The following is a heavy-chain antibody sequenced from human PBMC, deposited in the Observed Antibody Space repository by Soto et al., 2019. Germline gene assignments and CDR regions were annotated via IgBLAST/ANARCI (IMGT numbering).Heavy chain of an antibody. J-gene: IGHJ4*02. CDR2: ISGSGGSK. Sequence: GGSLRLSCAASGFTFSSYAMSWVRQAPGKGLEWVSAISGSGGSKYYADSVKGRFTISRDNSKNTLYLQMNSLRAEDTAGYYCATHASMYYYGSGSRSYWGQGTLVTVSS. CDR3: ATHASMYYYGSGSRSY. V-gene: IGHV3-23*01. CDR1: GFTFSSYA. D-gene: IGHD3-10*01.